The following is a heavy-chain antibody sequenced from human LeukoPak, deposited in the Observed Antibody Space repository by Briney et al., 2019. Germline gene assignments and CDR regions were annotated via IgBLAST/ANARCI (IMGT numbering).Heavy chain of an antibody. Sequence: SVKVSCKASGGTFSSYAISWVRQAPGQGLEWMGRIIPILGIANYAQKFQGRVTITADKSTSTAHMELSSLRSEDTAVYYCARATKGFGEFAGAFDIWGQGTMVTVSS. J-gene: IGHJ3*02. D-gene: IGHD3-10*01. CDR2: IIPILGIA. CDR1: GGTFSSYA. V-gene: IGHV1-69*04. CDR3: ARATKGFGEFAGAFDI.